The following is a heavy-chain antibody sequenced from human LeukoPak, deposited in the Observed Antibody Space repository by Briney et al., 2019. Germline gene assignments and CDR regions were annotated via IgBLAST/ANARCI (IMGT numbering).Heavy chain of an antibody. D-gene: IGHD3-3*01. CDR2: IYHSGST. CDR1: GYSISSGYY. J-gene: IGHJ1*01. V-gene: IGHV4-38-2*01. CDR3: ARGRFTYYDFWSGYNRAEYFQH. Sequence: SETLSLTCAVSGYSISSGYYWGWIRQPPGKGLEWIVSIYHSGSTYYNPSLKSRVTISVDTSKNQFSLKLSSVTAADTAVYYCARGRFTYYDFWSGYNRAEYFQHWGQGTLVTVPS.